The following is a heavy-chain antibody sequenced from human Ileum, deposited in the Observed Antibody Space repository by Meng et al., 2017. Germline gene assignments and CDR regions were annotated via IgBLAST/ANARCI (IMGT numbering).Heavy chain of an antibody. CDR3: ARDFSGSYYTNYFDY. CDR2: ISSSSSYI. CDR1: GYSLRSYS. J-gene: IGHJ4*02. D-gene: IGHD1-26*01. Sequence: EVQLVESGGGLVKPGGSLRLSCAASGYSLRSYSVNWVRQAPGKGLEWVSSISSSSSYIFYADSVKGRFTISRDNAKKSVYLQMNSLRAEDTAVYYCARDFSGSYYTNYFDYWGQGTLVTVSS. V-gene: IGHV3-21*01.